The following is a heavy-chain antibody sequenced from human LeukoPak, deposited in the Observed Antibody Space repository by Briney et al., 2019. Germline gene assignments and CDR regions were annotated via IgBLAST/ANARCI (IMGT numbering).Heavy chain of an antibody. Sequence: SETLSLTCTVSGGSISNGSYYWSWIRQPAGKGLEWIGRIYPSGSTNYNPSLKSRVTFSVDTSKNEFSLKLTSVTAADTAVYYCARDRSYYSDTGTDYWGQGALVTVSS. CDR2: IYPSGST. D-gene: IGHD3-22*01. CDR3: ARDRSYYSDTGTDY. CDR1: GGSISNGSYY. V-gene: IGHV4-61*02. J-gene: IGHJ4*02.